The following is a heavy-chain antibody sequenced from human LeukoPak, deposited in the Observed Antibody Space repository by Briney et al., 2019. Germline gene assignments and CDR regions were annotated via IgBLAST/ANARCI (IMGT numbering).Heavy chain of an antibody. CDR1: GFTFTSYG. D-gene: IGHD2-2*01. J-gene: IGHJ4*02. V-gene: IGHV3-23*01. CDR3: AKTQKEIVVVPDAPADY. CDR2: VSGSGGST. Sequence: GGSLRLSCAASGFTFTSYGMSWVRQDPGKGLEGVSSVSGSGGSTYYADSVKGRFTISRDNSKNTLYLQMHSLRVEDTAVYYCAKTQKEIVVVPDAPADYWGQGTLVTVSS.